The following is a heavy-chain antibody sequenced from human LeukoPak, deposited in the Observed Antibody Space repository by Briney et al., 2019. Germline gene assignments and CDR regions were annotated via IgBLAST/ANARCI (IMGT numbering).Heavy chain of an antibody. Sequence: SETLSLTCNVSGGSISTYYWSWIRQPAGKGLEWIGRMYTSGSTNYNPSLKSRVTISVDTSKNQFSLKLSSVTAADTAVYYCARQSYPTIFGVVQGFDPWGQGTLVTVSS. CDR1: GGSISTYY. J-gene: IGHJ5*02. CDR2: MYTSGST. D-gene: IGHD3-3*01. V-gene: IGHV4-4*07. CDR3: ARQSYPTIFGVVQGFDP.